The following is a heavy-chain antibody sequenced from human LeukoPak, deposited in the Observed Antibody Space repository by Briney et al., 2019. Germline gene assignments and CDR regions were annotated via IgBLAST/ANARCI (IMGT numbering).Heavy chain of an antibody. D-gene: IGHD5-24*01. CDR2: MNPNSGNT. V-gene: IGHV1-8*01. J-gene: IGHJ6*03. CDR1: GYTFTSYD. Sequence: AASVKVSCEASGYTFTSYDINWVRQATGQGLEWMGWMNPNSGNTGYAQKFQGRVTMTRNTSISTAYMELSSLRSEDTAVYYCARGSRDGYNAKTYYYYYMDVWGKGTTVTVSS. CDR3: ARGSRDGYNAKTYYYYYMDV.